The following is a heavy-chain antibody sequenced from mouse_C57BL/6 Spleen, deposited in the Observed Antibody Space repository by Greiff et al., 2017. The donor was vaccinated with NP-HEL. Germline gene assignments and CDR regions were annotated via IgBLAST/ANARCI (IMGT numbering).Heavy chain of an antibody. CDR1: GYAFTNYL. J-gene: IGHJ4*01. CDR2: INPGSGGT. V-gene: IGHV1-54*01. CDR3: ARSGAIYYAMDY. D-gene: IGHD3-1*01. Sequence: QVQLKQSGAELVRPGTSVKVSCKASGYAFTNYLIEWVKQRPGQGLEWIGVINPGSGGTNYNEKFKGKATLTADKSSSTAYMQLSSLTSEDSAVYFCARSGAIYYAMDYWGQGTSVTVSS.